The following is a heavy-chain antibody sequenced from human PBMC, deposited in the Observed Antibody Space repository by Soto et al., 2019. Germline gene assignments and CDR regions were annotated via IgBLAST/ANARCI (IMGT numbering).Heavy chain of an antibody. CDR3: AIDINVAAAGTGYYYYGMDV. CDR1: GCNFRSYS. V-gene: IGHV3-21*01. J-gene: IGHJ6*02. CDR2: ISGSSSNI. Sequence: EVQLVESGGGLVKPGGSLRLSCAASGCNFRSYSMNWVRQAPGKGLEWVSSISGSSSNIYYVDSVKGRFTISRDNVKNSLYLEMSCLRGEDTAVYYSAIDINVAAAGTGYYYYGMDVLVQGTAVTVSS. D-gene: IGHD6-13*01.